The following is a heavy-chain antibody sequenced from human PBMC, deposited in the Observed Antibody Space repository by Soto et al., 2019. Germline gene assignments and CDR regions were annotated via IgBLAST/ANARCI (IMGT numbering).Heavy chain of an antibody. CDR3: ARVSEMATFMDV. CDR2: IKQDGSEK. J-gene: IGHJ6*02. V-gene: IGHV3-7*05. CDR1: GFTFSSDW. Sequence: EVQLVESGGGLVQPGGSLRLSCAASGFTFSSDWMSWVRQAPGKGLEWVANIKQDGSEKYYVDSVKGRFTISRDNAKNSLYLQMNSLRAEDTAVYYCARVSEMATFMDVWGQGTTVTVSS. D-gene: IGHD5-12*01.